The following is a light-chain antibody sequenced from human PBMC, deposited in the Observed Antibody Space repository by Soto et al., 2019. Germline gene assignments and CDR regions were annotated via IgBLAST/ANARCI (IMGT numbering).Light chain of an antibody. CDR1: SSDVGGYNY. J-gene: IGLJ1*01. CDR3: CSYAGSSYV. CDR2: DVS. Sequence: QSALTQPRSVSGSPGQSVTISCTGTSSDVGGYNYVSWYQQHPGKAPKLMIYDVSKRPSGVPDRFYGSKSGNTASLTISGLQAEDEADYYCCSYAGSSYVFGTGTKVNVL. V-gene: IGLV2-11*01.